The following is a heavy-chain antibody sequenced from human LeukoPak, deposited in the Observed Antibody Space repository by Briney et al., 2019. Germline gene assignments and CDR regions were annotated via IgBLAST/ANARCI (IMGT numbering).Heavy chain of an antibody. D-gene: IGHD6-19*01. CDR3: ARGDGWYFY. CDR1: GFTFSSYG. V-gene: IGHV3-53*01. J-gene: IGHJ4*02. CDR2: IYSGGST. Sequence: AGGSLRLSCAASGFTFSSYGMHWVRQAPGKGLEWVSVIYSGGSTYYADSVKGRFTISRDNSKNTLYLQMNSLRAEDTAVYYCARGDGWYFYWGQGTLVTVSS.